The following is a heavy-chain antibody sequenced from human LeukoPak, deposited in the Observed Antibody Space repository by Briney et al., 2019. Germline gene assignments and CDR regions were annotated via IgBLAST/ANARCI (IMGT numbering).Heavy chain of an antibody. V-gene: IGHV1-18*01. CDR1: GYTFTSYG. CDR3: ARDRGYYDSSGYYYDAFDI. J-gene: IGHJ3*02. CDR2: ISAYNGNT. D-gene: IGHD3-22*01. Sequence: ASVKVSCKASGYTFTSYGISWVRQAPGQGLEWMGWISAYNGNTNYVQKLQGRVTMTTDTSTSTAYMELRSLRSDDTAVYYCARDRGYYDSSGYYYDAFDIWGQGTMVTVSS.